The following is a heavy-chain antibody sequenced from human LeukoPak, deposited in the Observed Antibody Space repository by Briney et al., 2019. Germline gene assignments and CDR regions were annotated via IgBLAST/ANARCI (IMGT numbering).Heavy chain of an antibody. CDR3: AGSYFVGYIQH. J-gene: IGHJ1*01. CDR2: IYYSGST. V-gene: IGHV4-39*01. D-gene: IGHD1-26*01. CDR1: GGSISSSSYY. Sequence: SETLSLTCTVSGGSISSSSYYWGWIRQPPGKGLEWIGSIYYSGSTYYNPSPKSRVTISVDTSKNQFSLKLSSVTAADTAVYYCAGSYFVGYIQHWGQGTLVTVSS.